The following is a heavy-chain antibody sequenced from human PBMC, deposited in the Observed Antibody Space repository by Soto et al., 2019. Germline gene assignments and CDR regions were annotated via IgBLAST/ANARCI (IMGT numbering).Heavy chain of an antibody. CDR1: GYTFTNFG. D-gene: IGHD4-17*01. V-gene: IGHV1-18*01. CDR2: INADNGNT. CDR3: ARDPDYGDYGTSPADDY. J-gene: IGHJ4*02. Sequence: ASVKVSCKASGYTFTNFGISWVRQAPGQGLEWMGWINADNGNTKYSQKFQGRVTITRDTSTSTAYMELSSLRSEDTAVYYCARDPDYGDYGTSPADDYWGQGTLVTVSS.